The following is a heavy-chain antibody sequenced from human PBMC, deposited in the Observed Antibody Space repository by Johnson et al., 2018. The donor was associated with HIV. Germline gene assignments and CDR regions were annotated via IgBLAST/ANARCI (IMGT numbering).Heavy chain of an antibody. Sequence: VQLVESGGGLVQPGGSLRLSCAASGFTFINYWMHWVRQGLGKGLVWVSRINSDGSSTSYADSVKGRFTISRDNAKNTLYLQMNSLRAEDTGVYYFVRGGEYYDQAGAFDIWGQGTIVTVSS. J-gene: IGHJ3*02. CDR2: INSDGSST. D-gene: IGHD3-22*01. V-gene: IGHV3-74*02. CDR3: VRGGEYYDQAGAFDI. CDR1: GFTFINYW.